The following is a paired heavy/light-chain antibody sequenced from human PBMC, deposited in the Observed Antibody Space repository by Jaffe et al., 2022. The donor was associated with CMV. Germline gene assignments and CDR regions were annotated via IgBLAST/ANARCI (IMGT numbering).Light chain of an antibody. Sequence: DIQMTQSPSTLSASVGDRVTITCRASQSISSWLAWYQQKPGKAPKLLIHKASSLESGVPSRFSGSGSGTEFTLTISSLQPDDFATYYCQQYNTYWTFGQGTKVEIK. V-gene: IGKV1-5*03. J-gene: IGKJ1*01. CDR3: QQYNTYWT. CDR1: QSISSW. CDR2: KAS.
Heavy chain of an antibody. D-gene: IGHD3-9*01. CDR2: IYSGGST. V-gene: IGHV3-66*01. CDR3: ARGPRHPLTGTPLDY. CDR1: GFTVSSYY. Sequence: EVQLVESGGGLVQPGGSLRLACVASGFTVSSYYMNWVRQAPGKGLEWVSVIYSGGSTYYADSVKGKFTISRDSSKNTVYLQMDSLRAGDTAVYYCARGPRHPLTGTPLDYWGQGSLVTVSS. J-gene: IGHJ4*02.